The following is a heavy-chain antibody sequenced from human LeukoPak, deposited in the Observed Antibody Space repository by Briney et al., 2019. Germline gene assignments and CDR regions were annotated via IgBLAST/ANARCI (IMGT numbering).Heavy chain of an antibody. Sequence: GRSLRLSCAASGFTFSSYAMHWVRQAPGKGLEWVAVISYDGSNKYYADSVKGRFTISRDNSKNTLYLQMNSLRAEDTAVYYCARELVTYGDYGGVDYWGQGTLVTVSS. V-gene: IGHV3-30-3*01. D-gene: IGHD4-17*01. CDR1: GFTFSSYA. CDR3: ARELVTYGDYGGVDY. J-gene: IGHJ4*02. CDR2: ISYDGSNK.